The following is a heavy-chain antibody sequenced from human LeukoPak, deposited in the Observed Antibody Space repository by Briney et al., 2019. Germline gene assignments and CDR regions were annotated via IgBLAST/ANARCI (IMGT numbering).Heavy chain of an antibody. CDR1: GFTFSSYA. CDR2: ISYDGSNK. J-gene: IGHJ4*02. V-gene: IGHV3-30-3*01. CDR3: ARYDSSSVRGGDY. D-gene: IGHD6-13*01. Sequence: GRSLRLSCAASGFTFSSYAMHWVRQAPGKGLEWVAVISYDGSNKYYADSVKGRFTISRDNSKNTLYLQMNSLRAEDTAVYYCARYDSSSVRGGDYWGQGTLVTVSS.